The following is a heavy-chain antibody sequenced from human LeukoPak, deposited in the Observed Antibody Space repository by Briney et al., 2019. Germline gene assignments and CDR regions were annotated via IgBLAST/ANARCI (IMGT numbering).Heavy chain of an antibody. J-gene: IGHJ4*02. D-gene: IGHD1-26*01. CDR3: AKGHRPVGATLIDY. Sequence: GGSLRLSCAAYGFTFSSYGMHWVRQAPGKGLEWVAFIRYDGSNKYYADSVKGRFTISRDNSKNTLYLQMNSLRAEDTAVYYCAKGHRPVGATLIDYWGQGTLVTVSS. CDR1: GFTFSSYG. CDR2: IRYDGSNK. V-gene: IGHV3-30*02.